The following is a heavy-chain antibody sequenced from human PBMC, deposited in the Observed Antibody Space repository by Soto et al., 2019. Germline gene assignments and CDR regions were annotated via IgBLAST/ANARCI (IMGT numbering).Heavy chain of an antibody. CDR3: ARVVYSNYAYYYYYMDV. J-gene: IGHJ6*03. Sequence: SETLSLTCTVSGGSISSYYWSWIRQPPGKGLEWIGYIYYSGSTNYNPSLKSRVTISVDTSKNQFSLKLSSVTAADTAVYYCARVVYSNYAYYYYYMDVWGKGTTVTVSS. V-gene: IGHV4-59*01. CDR2: IYYSGST. D-gene: IGHD4-4*01. CDR1: GGSISSYY.